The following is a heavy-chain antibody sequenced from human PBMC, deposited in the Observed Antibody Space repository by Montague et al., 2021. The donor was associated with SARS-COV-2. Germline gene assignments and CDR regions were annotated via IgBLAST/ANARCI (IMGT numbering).Heavy chain of an antibody. CDR3: ARHLAVGTSGFDI. CDR1: GGSINNYY. CDR2: IHYTGSA. V-gene: IGHV4-59*08. J-gene: IGHJ3*02. D-gene: IGHD6-19*01. Sequence: SETLSLTCTVSGGSINNYYWSWIRQPPEKGPEWIAFIHYTGSANYNPSLKSRATISVDPYKNQCSLKLTSVTAEDAALYYCARHLAVGTSGFDIWGQGTMVTVSS.